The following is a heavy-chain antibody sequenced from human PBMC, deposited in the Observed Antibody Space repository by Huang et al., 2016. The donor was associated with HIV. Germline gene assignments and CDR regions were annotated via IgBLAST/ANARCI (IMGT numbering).Heavy chain of an antibody. J-gene: IGHJ4*02. CDR1: GFNVSSYW. D-gene: IGHD6-19*01. CDR2: INSDGSST. V-gene: IGHV3-74*01. Sequence: EVQLVESGGGLVQPGGSLRLSCAASGFNVSSYWMHWVRQAPGKGLVWFSRINSDGSSTSYADSVKGRFTISRDNAKNTLYLQMNSLRAEDTAVYYCARDSQQWLVEDYWGQGTLVTVSS. CDR3: ARDSQQWLVEDY.